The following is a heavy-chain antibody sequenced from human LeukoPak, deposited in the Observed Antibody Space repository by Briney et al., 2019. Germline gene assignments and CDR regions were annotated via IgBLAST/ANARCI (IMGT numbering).Heavy chain of an antibody. Sequence: GGSLRLSCAASGFTFRSYRMNWVRQAPGKGLEWVANINQDGTKTYYVDSVKGRFTISRDNAKDSLLLHMNSLRAEDTALYYCARVPATVKADYWGQGTLVIVSS. CDR3: ARVPATVKADY. CDR2: INQDGTKT. D-gene: IGHD4-17*01. CDR1: GFTFRSYR. J-gene: IGHJ4*02. V-gene: IGHV3-7*04.